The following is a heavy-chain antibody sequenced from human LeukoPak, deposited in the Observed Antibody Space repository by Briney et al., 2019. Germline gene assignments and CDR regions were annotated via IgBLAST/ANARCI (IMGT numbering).Heavy chain of an antibody. CDR2: IYPGECDT. V-gene: IGHV5-51*01. J-gene: IGHJ5*02. Sequence: GGSLQISFKGSVYRFTSYWIGWVRPMPGKGRGWMGMIYPGECDTRYSPSFQGQVTISADKSINTAYLQWSSLKASDTAMYYCARGARIAARNWFDLWGQGTLVTFSS. CDR3: ARGARIAARNWFDL. CDR1: VYRFTSYW. D-gene: IGHD6-6*01.